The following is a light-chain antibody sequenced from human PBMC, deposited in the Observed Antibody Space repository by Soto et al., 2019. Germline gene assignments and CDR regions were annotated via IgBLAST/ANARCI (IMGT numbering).Light chain of an antibody. Sequence: EVVLTQSPDTLSLSVGERASLSCRASQSISSNFLAWYQQKPGQAPRLLIYSASTRATGVPDRFSGSGSGTQCTLTIATLEPEAFAIYICQNFNLSFGPGTKVEIK. V-gene: IGKV3-20*01. CDR3: QNFNLS. CDR2: SAS. CDR1: QSISSNF. J-gene: IGKJ3*01.